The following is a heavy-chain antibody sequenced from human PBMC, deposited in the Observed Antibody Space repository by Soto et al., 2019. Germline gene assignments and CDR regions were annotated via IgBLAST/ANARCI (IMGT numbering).Heavy chain of an antibody. CDR3: ATGIYYYDSSGYYDEGQAAFDI. J-gene: IGHJ3*02. V-gene: IGHV1-69*01. Sequence: QVQLVQSGAEVKKPGSSVKVSCKASGGTFSSYAISWVRQAPGQGLEWMGGIIPIFGTANYAQKFQGRVTITAADSTSTAYMALSSLRSEDTAVYYCATGIYYYDSSGYYDEGQAAFDICGQGTMVTVSS. CDR1: GGTFSSYA. CDR2: IIPIFGTA. D-gene: IGHD3-22*01.